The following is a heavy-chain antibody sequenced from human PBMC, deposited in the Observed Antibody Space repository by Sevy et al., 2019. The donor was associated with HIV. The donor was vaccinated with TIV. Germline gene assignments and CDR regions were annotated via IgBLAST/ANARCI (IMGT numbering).Heavy chain of an antibody. V-gene: IGHV3-49*03. CDR3: SRNGEDYYDILTGQFHFDY. J-gene: IGHJ4*01. Sequence: GGSLRLSCTASRFTFADYGMGWFRQAPGKGLEWVGFIIGKAHGGTTEYAAPVKGRFTISRDDSKSIAYLQMNSLKNEDTAVYFCSRNGEDYYDILTGQFHFDYWGHGALVTVSS. D-gene: IGHD3-9*01. CDR2: IIGKAHGGTT. CDR1: RFTFADYG.